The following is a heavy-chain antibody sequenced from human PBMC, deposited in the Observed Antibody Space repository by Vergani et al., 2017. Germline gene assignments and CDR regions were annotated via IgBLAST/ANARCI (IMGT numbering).Heavy chain of an antibody. V-gene: IGHV3-9*01. J-gene: IGHJ2*01. CDR3: VKDIAAYRNYWYFDL. D-gene: IGHD6-13*01. CDR1: GFTFDDYA. CDR2: INWNSDSI. Sequence: EVQLVESGGGLVQPGRSLRLSCAASGFTFDDYAMHWVRQAPGKGLEWVSGINWNSDSIAYADTVKGRFTISRDNAKNSLYLQMNSLRAEDTALYYCVKDIAAYRNYWYFDLWGRGTLVTVSS.